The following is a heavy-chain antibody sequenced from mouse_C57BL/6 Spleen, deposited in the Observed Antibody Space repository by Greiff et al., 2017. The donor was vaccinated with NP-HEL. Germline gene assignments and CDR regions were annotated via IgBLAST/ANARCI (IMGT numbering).Heavy chain of an antibody. CDR1: GYTFTSYT. Sequence: QVQLQQSGAELARPGASVKMSCKASGYTFTSYTMHWVKQRPGQGLEWIGYINPSSGYTKYNQKFKDKATLTADKSSSTAYMQLSSLTSEDSAVYYCARGGSTVVATNSFAYWGQGTLVTVSA. CDR3: ARGGSTVVATNSFAY. J-gene: IGHJ3*01. D-gene: IGHD1-1*01. CDR2: INPSSGYT. V-gene: IGHV1-4*01.